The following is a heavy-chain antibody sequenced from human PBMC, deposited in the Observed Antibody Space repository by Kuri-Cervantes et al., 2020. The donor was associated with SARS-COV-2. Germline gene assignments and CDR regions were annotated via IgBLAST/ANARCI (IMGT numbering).Heavy chain of an antibody. Sequence: GGSLRLSCAASGFTFSSYSMNWVRQAPGKGLEWVSSISSSSSYIYYADSVKGRFTISRDNAKNSLYLQMNSLRAEDTAVYYCARDRDGYNFDYWGQGTLVTVSS. CDR1: GFTFSSYS. V-gene: IGHV3-21*01. D-gene: IGHD5-24*01. CDR3: ARDRDGYNFDY. CDR2: ISSSSSYI. J-gene: IGHJ4*02.